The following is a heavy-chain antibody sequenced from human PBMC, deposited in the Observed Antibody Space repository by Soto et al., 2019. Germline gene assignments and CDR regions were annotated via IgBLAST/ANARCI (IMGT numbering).Heavy chain of an antibody. V-gene: IGHV1-2*02. Sequence: QVQLVQSGAEVKEPGDSVRVSCEASGYTFTAYHIHWVRQAPGQGLEWMGWINPKFGDKTYAQEFQGRVSMTRDMSISTVYEELSRLTSDDTAIYYCARNMDYYYGRGSGNGHGVWGQGTTVTVFS. CDR2: INPKFGDK. J-gene: IGHJ6*02. CDR3: ARNMDYYYGRGSGNGHGV. D-gene: IGHD3-10*02. CDR1: GYTFTAYH.